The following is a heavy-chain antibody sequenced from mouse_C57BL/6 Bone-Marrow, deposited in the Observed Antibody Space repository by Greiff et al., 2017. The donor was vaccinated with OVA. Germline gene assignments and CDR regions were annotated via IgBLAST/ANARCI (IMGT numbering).Heavy chain of an antibody. V-gene: IGHV1-26*01. CDR2: INPNNGGT. Sequence: EVQLQQSGPELVKPGASVKISCKASGYTFTDYYMNWVKQSHGKSLEWIGDINPNNGGTSYNQKFKGKATLTVDKSSSTAYMELRSLTSEDSAVYYCARWSSFYYYGSSLYAMDYWGQGTSVTVSS. CDR1: GYTFTDYY. D-gene: IGHD1-1*01. J-gene: IGHJ4*01. CDR3: ARWSSFYYYGSSLYAMDY.